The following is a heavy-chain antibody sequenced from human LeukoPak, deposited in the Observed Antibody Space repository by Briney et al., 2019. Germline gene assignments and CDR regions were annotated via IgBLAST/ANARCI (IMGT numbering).Heavy chain of an antibody. D-gene: IGHD2-15*01. CDR3: ARGYCSGGSCYGGDY. Sequence: GGSLRLSCAASGFXFSNYEINWVRQAPGKGLEWVSYISSSRTTIYYAERRFTISRDNAKNSLYLLMNSLRAEDTAIYYCARGYCSGGSCYGGDYWGQGTLVTVSS. CDR1: GFXFSNYE. V-gene: IGHV3-48*03. J-gene: IGHJ4*02. CDR2: ISSSRTTI.